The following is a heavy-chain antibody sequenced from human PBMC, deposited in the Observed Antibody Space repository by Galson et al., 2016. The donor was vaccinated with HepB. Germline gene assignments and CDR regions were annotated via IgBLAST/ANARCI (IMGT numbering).Heavy chain of an antibody. CDR3: TRGAQYGSGNYHRFDY. V-gene: IGHV3-23*01. Sequence: SLRLSCAASGFTFSSFDMSWVRQAPGTRLELVSYISSSGDMKYYADSVKGRFTISRDNSKNTLYLQMTSLRAADTALYYCTRGAQYGSGNYHRFDYWGQGTPVTVSS. CDR1: GFTFSSFD. D-gene: IGHD3-10*01. J-gene: IGHJ4*02. CDR2: ISSSGDMK.